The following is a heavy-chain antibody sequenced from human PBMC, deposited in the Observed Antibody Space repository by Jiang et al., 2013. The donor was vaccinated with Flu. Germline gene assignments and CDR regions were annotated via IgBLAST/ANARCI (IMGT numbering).Heavy chain of an antibody. D-gene: IGHD4-17*01. V-gene: IGHV1-46*01. CDR1: GYTFTSYY. Sequence: SGAEVKKPGASVKVSCKASGYTFTSYYMHWVRQAPGQGLEWMGIINPSGGSTSYAQKFQGRVTMTRDTSTSTVYMELSSLRSEDTAVYYCARASPVYGDYALYFDYWGQGTLVTVSS. J-gene: IGHJ4*02. CDR3: ARASPVYGDYALYFDY. CDR2: INPSGGST.